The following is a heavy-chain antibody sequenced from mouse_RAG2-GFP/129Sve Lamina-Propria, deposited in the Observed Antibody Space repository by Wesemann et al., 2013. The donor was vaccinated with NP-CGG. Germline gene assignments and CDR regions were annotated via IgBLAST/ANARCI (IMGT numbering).Heavy chain of an antibody. CDR3: ARYYGYSWYFDV. Sequence: VESEGGLVQPGSSMKLSCTASGFTFSDYYMAWVRQVPEKGLEWVANINYDGSSTYYLDSLKSRFIISRDNAKNILYLQMSSLKSEDTATYYCARYYGYSWYFDVWGTGTTVTVSS. CDR1: GFTFSDYY. CDR2: INYDGSST. D-gene: IGHD2-2*01. J-gene: IGHJ1*03. V-gene: IGHV5-16*01.